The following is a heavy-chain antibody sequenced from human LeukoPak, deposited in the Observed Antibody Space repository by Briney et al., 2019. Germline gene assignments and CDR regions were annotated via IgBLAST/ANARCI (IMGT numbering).Heavy chain of an antibody. CDR1: GFTFSSYS. V-gene: IGHV3-21*01. Sequence: PGGSLRLSCAASGFTFSSYSMNWVRQAPGKGLEWVSSISRSSSYIYYADSVKGRFTISRDNAKNSLYLQMNSLRAEDTAVYYCAGSYSSGWLDYWGQGTLVTVSS. CDR2: ISRSSSYI. CDR3: AGSYSSGWLDY. J-gene: IGHJ4*02. D-gene: IGHD6-19*01.